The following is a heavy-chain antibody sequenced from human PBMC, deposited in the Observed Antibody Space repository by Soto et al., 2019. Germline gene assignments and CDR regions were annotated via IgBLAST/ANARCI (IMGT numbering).Heavy chain of an antibody. J-gene: IGHJ6*02. V-gene: IGHV5-51*01. CDR1: GYSFTSYW. CDR2: IYPGDSDT. D-gene: IGHD6-13*01. CDR3: ARHAPSSSWYGHYYGMDV. Sequence: GESRKISCKGSGYSFTSYWIGWVRQMPGKGLEWMGIIYPGDSDTRYSPSFQGQVTISADKSISTAYLQWSSLKASDTAMYYCARHAPSSSWYGHYYGMDVWGQGTTVTVSS.